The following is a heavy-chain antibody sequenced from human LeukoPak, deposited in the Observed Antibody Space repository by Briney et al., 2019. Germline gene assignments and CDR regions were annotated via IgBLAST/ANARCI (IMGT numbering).Heavy chain of an antibody. CDR3: ARETTTVTTNYYYYYMDV. Sequence: SETLSLTCTVSGDSIRSNYWSWIRQPPGKGLEWIGYISYSGDTNYNPSLKSRATISMDTSKNQFSLKLSSVTAADTAVYYCARETTTVTTNYYYYYMDVWGKGTTVTVSS. V-gene: IGHV4-59*01. CDR1: GDSIRSNY. D-gene: IGHD4-17*01. J-gene: IGHJ6*03. CDR2: ISYSGDT.